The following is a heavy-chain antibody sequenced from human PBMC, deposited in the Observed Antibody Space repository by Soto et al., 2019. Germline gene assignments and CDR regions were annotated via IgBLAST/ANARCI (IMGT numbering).Heavy chain of an antibody. CDR2: IYYSGST. Sequence: SETLSLTCTVSGGSISSYFWTWIRQPPGKGLEWIGYIYYSGSTNYNPSLKSRVTISVDTSKNQFSPKLSSVTAADTAVYYCARDRGAAAQDGMDVWGQGTTVTVS. CDR1: GGSISSYF. V-gene: IGHV4-59*01. CDR3: ARDRGAAAQDGMDV. J-gene: IGHJ6*02. D-gene: IGHD6-13*01.